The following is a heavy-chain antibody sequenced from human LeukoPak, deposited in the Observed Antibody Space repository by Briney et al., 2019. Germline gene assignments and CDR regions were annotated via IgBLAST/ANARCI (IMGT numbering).Heavy chain of an antibody. CDR3: VRDGSP. D-gene: IGHD5-12*01. Sequence: SETLSLTCAVSGGSIISNNWWSWVRQTPGKGLEWIGEVFHTGSTNHNPSLKSRVTILMDKSKNHFSLKLNSVTAADTAVYYCVRDGSPWGQGTLVTVSS. CDR1: GGSIISNNW. CDR2: VFHTGST. V-gene: IGHV4-4*02. J-gene: IGHJ5*02.